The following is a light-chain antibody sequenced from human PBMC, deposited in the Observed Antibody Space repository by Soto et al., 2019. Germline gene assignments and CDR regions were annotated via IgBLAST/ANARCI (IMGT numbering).Light chain of an antibody. Sequence: EIVFTHSPATLSLSPGERATLSCRASQSVSSYLALYQQKPGQAPRLLIYDASNRATGIPARFSGSGSGTDFTLTISSLEPEDFAVYYCQQRSNWPFGQGTRLEI. CDR3: QQRSNWP. CDR1: QSVSSY. V-gene: IGKV3-11*01. J-gene: IGKJ5*01. CDR2: DAS.